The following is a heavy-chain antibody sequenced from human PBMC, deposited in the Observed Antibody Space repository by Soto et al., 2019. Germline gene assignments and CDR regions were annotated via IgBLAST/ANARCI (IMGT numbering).Heavy chain of an antibody. J-gene: IGHJ4*02. CDR3: ARVLYRNVIHE. Sequence: ASVKVSCKASGYIFSDYYIHWVRQAPGQGLEWMGWIDPRNGGTKYAQKFQDRLTTATDTSTSTAFLELRRLRLDDTAVFFCARVLYRNVIHEWGQGILVTLSS. V-gene: IGHV1-2*02. CDR1: GYIFSDYY. D-gene: IGHD2-15*01. CDR2: IDPRNGGT.